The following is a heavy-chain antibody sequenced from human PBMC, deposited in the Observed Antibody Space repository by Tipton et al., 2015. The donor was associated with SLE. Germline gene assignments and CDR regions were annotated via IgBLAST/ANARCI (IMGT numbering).Heavy chain of an antibody. D-gene: IGHD5-18*01. Sequence: TLSLTCAVYGGSISSSSSYYWAWIRQPPGKGVEWIGEIYHRGSTNYNPSLKSRVTISVDTSKNQFSRKRSSVTAADTAVYYCARGMVTTGDYWGQGTLVTVSS. V-gene: IGHV4-39*01. J-gene: IGHJ4*02. CDR3: ARGMVTTGDY. CDR1: GGSISSSSSYY. CDR2: IYHRGST.